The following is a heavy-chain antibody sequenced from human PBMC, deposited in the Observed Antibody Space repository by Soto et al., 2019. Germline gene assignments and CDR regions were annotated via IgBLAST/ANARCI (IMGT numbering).Heavy chain of an antibody. D-gene: IGHD5-18*01. J-gene: IGHJ4*02. CDR1: GGSISSSSYY. CDR3: ARCGYSYGHLGFDY. V-gene: IGHV4-39*01. CDR2: IYYSGST. Sequence: SETLSLTCTVSGGSISSSSYYWGWIRQPPGKGLEWIGSIYYSGSTYYNPSLKSRVTISVDTSKNQFSLKLSSVTAADTAVYYCARCGYSYGHLGFDYWGQGTLVTVSS.